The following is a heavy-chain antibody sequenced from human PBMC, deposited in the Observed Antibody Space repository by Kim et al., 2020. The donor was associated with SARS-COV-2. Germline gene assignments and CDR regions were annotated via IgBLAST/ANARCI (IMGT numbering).Heavy chain of an antibody. CDR3: ASHGPSFNDAFDI. V-gene: IGHV4-59*08. Sequence: SETLSLTCTVSGGSISSYYWSWIRQPPGKRLAWIGYIYYSGSTNYNPSLKSRVTISVDTSKNQFSLKLSSVTAADTAVYYCASHGPSFNDAFDIWGQGTMDTVSS. CDR1: GGSISSYY. CDR2: IYYSGST. J-gene: IGHJ3*02.